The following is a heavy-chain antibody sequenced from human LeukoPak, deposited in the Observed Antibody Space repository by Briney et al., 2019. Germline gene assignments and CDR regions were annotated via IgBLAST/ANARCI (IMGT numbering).Heavy chain of an antibody. V-gene: IGHV1-69*01. D-gene: IGHD3-10*01. CDR2: IIPLLGTA. Sequence: VKVSCKASGGTFSTYAISWVRQAPGQGLEWMGGIIPLLGTANYAQKFQGRLTITADEFTGTAYMELSSLRSEDTAVYYCARDHESYYGSGSYYPGGCDYWGQGTLVTVSS. CDR1: GGTFSTYA. J-gene: IGHJ4*02. CDR3: ARDHESYYGSGSYYPGGCDY.